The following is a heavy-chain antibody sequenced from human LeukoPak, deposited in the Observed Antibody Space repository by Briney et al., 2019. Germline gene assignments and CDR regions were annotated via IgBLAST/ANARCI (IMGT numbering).Heavy chain of an antibody. CDR2: IYYSGST. Sequence: PSETLSLTCTVSGGSISSYYWSWIRQPPGKGLEWIGYIYYSGSTNYNPSLKSRVTISVDTSKNQFSLKLSSVTAADTAVYYCARMTYPQGLWAFDIWGQGTMVTVSS. CDR3: ARMTYPQGLWAFDI. J-gene: IGHJ3*02. D-gene: IGHD3/OR15-3a*01. CDR1: GGSISSYY. V-gene: IGHV4-59*01.